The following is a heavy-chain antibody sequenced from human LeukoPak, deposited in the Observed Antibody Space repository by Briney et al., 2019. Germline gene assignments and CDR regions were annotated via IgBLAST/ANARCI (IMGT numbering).Heavy chain of an antibody. CDR1: GYTFTSYG. CDR2: ISAYNGNT. Sequence: ASVKVSCTASGYTFTSYGISWVRQAPGQGLEWMGWISAYNGNTNYAQKLQGRVTMTTDTSTSTAYMELRSLRSDDTAVYYCARSLAAAGTKYFDYWGQGTLVTVSS. V-gene: IGHV1-18*01. CDR3: ARSLAAAGTKYFDY. J-gene: IGHJ4*02. D-gene: IGHD6-13*01.